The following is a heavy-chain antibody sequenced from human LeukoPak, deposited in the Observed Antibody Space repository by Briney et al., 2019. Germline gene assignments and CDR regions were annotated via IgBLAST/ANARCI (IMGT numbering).Heavy chain of an antibody. CDR3: ATYRQVLLPFES. D-gene: IGHD2-8*02. V-gene: IGHV3-23*01. CDR1: GFTFSSYS. Sequence: GGSLRLSCAASGFTFSSYSMIWVHQPPGKGLEWVSSIFPSGGEIHYADSVRGRFTISRDNSKSTLSLQMNSLRAEDTAIYYCATYRQVLLPFESWGQGTLVTVSS. J-gene: IGHJ4*02. CDR2: IFPSGGEI.